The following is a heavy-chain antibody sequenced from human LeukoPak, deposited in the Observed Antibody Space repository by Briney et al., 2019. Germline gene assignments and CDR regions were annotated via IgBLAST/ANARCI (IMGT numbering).Heavy chain of an antibody. CDR2: IYYSGST. V-gene: IGHV4-39*01. CDR3: ARQAEYYDYVWGSYRYSDY. J-gene: IGHJ4*02. CDR1: GGSISSSSYY. Sequence: SETLSLTCTVSGGSISSSSYYWGWIRQPPGKGLEWIGSIYYSGSTYYNPSLKSRVPISVDTSKNQFSLKLSSVTAADTAVYYCARQAEYYDYVWGSYRYSDYWGQGTLVTVSS. D-gene: IGHD3-16*02.